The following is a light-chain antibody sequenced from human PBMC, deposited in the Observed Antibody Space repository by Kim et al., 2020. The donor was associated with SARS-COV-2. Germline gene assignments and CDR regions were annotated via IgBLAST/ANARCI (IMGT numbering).Light chain of an antibody. CDR1: SSDVGGYNY. J-gene: IGLJ3*02. V-gene: IGLV2-11*01. CDR3: CSYAGSYTYWV. Sequence: QSVTISCTGTSSDVGGYNYVSWYQQHPGKAPKLMIYDVSKRPSGVPDRFSGSKSGNTASLTISGLQAEDEADYYCCSYAGSYTYWVFGGGTQLTVL. CDR2: DVS.